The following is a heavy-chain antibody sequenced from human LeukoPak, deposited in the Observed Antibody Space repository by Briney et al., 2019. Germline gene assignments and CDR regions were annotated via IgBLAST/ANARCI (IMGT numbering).Heavy chain of an antibody. V-gene: IGHV3-23*01. D-gene: IGHD3/OR15-3a*01. Sequence: PGGSLRLSCAASGFTFSSYAMSWVRQAPGKGLEWVSTISGSGGSTYYADSVEGRFTISRDNSKNSLYLQMSSLRAEDTAVYYCAKRGLLENWGQGTLVTVSS. CDR1: GFTFSSYA. J-gene: IGHJ4*02. CDR2: ISGSGGST. CDR3: AKRGLLEN.